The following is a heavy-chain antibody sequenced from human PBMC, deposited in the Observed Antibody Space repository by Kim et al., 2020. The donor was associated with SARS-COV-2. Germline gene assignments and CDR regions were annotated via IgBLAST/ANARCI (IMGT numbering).Heavy chain of an antibody. CDR3: ARGGRIQLWSGFDY. J-gene: IGHJ4*02. V-gene: IGHV3-21*01. D-gene: IGHD5-18*01. Sequence: ADSGKGRFTISRDNAKNSLYLQMNSLRAEDTAVYYCARGGRIQLWSGFDYWGQGTLVTVSS.